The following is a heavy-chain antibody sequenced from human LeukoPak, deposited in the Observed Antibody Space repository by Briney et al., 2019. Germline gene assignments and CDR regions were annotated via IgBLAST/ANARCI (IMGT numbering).Heavy chain of an antibody. J-gene: IGHJ4*02. CDR1: GGSISSYY. V-gene: IGHV4-59*01. CDR2: ISYTGST. Sequence: SETLSLTCTVSGGSISSYYWSWIRQPPGRGLEWIGDISYTGSTNYNPSLKSRVTMSVDTSKNQFSLNLNSVTAADTAVYFCARRGASAAFDHWGQGALVTVSS. CDR3: ARRGASAAFDH. D-gene: IGHD1-26*01.